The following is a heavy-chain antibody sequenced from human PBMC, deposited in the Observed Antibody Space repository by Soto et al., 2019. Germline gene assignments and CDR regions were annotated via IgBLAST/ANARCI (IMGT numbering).Heavy chain of an antibody. CDR2: ISFDGNNK. CDR1: GFTFSTYP. J-gene: IGHJ4*02. CDR3: ARSQVNIAARLIDY. V-gene: IGHV3-30-3*01. Sequence: QVQLVESGGGVVQPGRSLRLSCAASGFTFSTYPMHWVRQAPGKGLEWVALISFDGNNKYYTDSVKGRFTISRDNAKNSLYLQMNSLRAEDTAVYYCARSQVNIAARLIDYWGQGTLVTVSS. D-gene: IGHD6-6*01.